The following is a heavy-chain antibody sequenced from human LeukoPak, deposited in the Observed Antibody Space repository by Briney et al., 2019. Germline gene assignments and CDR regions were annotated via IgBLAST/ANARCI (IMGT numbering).Heavy chain of an antibody. CDR3: AELGITMIGGV. V-gene: IGHV3-48*03. J-gene: IGHJ6*04. Sequence: PGGSLRLSCAASGFTFSSYEMNWVRQAPGKGLEWVSYISSSGSTIYYADSAKGRFTISRDKAKNSLYLQMTSLRAEDTAVYYCAELGITMIGGVWGKGTTVTISS. CDR1: GFTFSSYE. D-gene: IGHD3-10*02. CDR2: ISSSGSTI.